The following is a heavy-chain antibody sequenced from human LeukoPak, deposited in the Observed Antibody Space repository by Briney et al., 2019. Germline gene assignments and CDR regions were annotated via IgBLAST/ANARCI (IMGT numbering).Heavy chain of an antibody. CDR1: GFTFSSYW. D-gene: IGHD6-13*01. V-gene: IGHV3-7*01. Sequence: PGGSLRLSCAASGFTFSSYWISWVRQAPGKGLEWVANIKQDGSEKYYVDSVKGRFTISRDNAKNSLYLQMNSLRAEDTAVYYCAREKDSRTYYFDYWGQGTLVTVSS. CDR3: AREKDSRTYYFDY. CDR2: IKQDGSEK. J-gene: IGHJ4*02.